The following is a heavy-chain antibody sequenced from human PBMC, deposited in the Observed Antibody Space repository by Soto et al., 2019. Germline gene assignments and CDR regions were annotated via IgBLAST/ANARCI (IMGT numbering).Heavy chain of an antibody. CDR2: INPNSGGT. CDR3: ARVRPCSSTSCPYYGMDV. J-gene: IGHJ6*02. V-gene: IGHV1-2*02. Sequence: GASVKVSCKASGYTFTGYYMHWVRQAHGQGLEWMGWINPNSGGTNYAQKFQGRVTMTRDTSISSAYMELSRLRSDDTAVYYCARVRPCSSTSCPYYGMDVWGQGTTVTVSS. CDR1: GYTFTGYY. D-gene: IGHD2-2*01.